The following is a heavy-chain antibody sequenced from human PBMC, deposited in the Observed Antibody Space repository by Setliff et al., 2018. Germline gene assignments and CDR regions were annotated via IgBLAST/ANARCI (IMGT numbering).Heavy chain of an antibody. CDR2: VFHTGST. J-gene: IGHJ2*01. CDR1: SGSIGSHY. V-gene: IGHV4-59*11. CDR3: ARAPPSVPYGDYGPRQYFDL. Sequence: SETLSLTCSVSSGSIGSHYWNWMRQPPGKGLEWIGHVFHTGSTKYNPSLRSRVTISVDTSENYFSLRLTSVTAADTAVYYCARAPPSVPYGDYGPRQYFDLWGRGTLVTVSS. D-gene: IGHD4-17*01.